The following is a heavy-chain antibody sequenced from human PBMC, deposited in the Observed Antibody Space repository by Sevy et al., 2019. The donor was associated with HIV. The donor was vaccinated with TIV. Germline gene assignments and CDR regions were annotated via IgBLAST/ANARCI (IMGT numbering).Heavy chain of an antibody. V-gene: IGHV4-59*01. CDR1: GGSISSYY. Sequence: SETLSLTCTVSGGSISSYYWSWIRQPPGKGLEWIGYIYYSGSTNYNPSLKSRVTISVDTSKNQFSLKLSSVTAADTAVYYCAGATFRGFLDIWAQGTMVTVSS. J-gene: IGHJ3*02. CDR3: AGATFRGFLDI. CDR2: IYYSGST. D-gene: IGHD3-16*01.